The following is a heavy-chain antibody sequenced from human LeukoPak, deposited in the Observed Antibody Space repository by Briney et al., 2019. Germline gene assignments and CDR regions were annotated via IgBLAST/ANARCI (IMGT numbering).Heavy chain of an antibody. Sequence: SVKVSCKASGGTFSSYAISWVRQAPGQGLEWMGGIIPIFGTANYAQRFQGRVTITADESTSTAYMELSSLRSEDTAVYYCARDSGYSYGVDYWGQGTLVTVSS. CDR3: ARDSGYSYGVDY. D-gene: IGHD5-18*01. CDR1: GGTFSSYA. J-gene: IGHJ4*02. CDR2: IIPIFGTA. V-gene: IGHV1-69*13.